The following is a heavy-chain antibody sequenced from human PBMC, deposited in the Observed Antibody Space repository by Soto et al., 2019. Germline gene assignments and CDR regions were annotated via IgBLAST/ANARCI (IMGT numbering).Heavy chain of an antibody. J-gene: IGHJ4*02. Sequence: QVQLVHSGAEVKKPGSSVKVACKASGGTFSSDAISWVRQAPGHGLEWMGGIIPIFGTANYAQKFQGRGTITADESTSTAYMELSSLRSEDTAVYYCYTSNGVGQYYFAYWGQGTLVTVAS. V-gene: IGHV1-69*01. CDR3: YTSNGVGQYYFAY. CDR2: IIPIFGTA. CDR1: GGTFSSDA. D-gene: IGHD2-8*01.